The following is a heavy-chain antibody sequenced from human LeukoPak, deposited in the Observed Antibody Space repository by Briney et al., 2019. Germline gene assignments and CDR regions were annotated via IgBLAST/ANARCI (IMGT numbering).Heavy chain of an antibody. Sequence: PGGSLRLSCAASGFTFSSYWMSWVRQAPGKGLEWVANIKQDGSEKYYADSVKGRFTISRDNSKNTLYLQMNSLRAEDTAVYYCAKGLTVNHYYGMDVWGQGTTVTVSS. CDR2: IKQDGSEK. CDR3: AKGLTVNHYYGMDV. J-gene: IGHJ6*02. D-gene: IGHD4-17*01. CDR1: GFTFSSYW. V-gene: IGHV3-7*01.